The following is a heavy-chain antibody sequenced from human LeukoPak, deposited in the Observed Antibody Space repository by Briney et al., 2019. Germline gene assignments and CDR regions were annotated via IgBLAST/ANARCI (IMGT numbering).Heavy chain of an antibody. J-gene: IGHJ4*02. Sequence: GVSLRLSCAASGFTFSSYNMNWVRQAPGKGLEWVSSISSSRSYTYFADLVKGRFTISRDNAKNSLYLQMNSLRAEDTAVYYCARAGFTFSDYFGSFFDYWGQGTLVTVSS. CDR2: ISSSRSYT. D-gene: IGHD3-10*01. CDR1: GFTFSSYN. CDR3: ARAGFTFSDYFGSFFDY. V-gene: IGHV3-21*01.